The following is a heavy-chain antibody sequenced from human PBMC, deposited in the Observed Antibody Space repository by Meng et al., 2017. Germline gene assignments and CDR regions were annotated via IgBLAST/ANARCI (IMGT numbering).Heavy chain of an antibody. Sequence: QEQLHQAGPGLGKPSQTLSIPAAISGDSVSSNSDAWNWIRQSPPRGIEWLGRTYYRSKWYNDYAVSVKSRITINPDTSKNQFSLQLNSVTPEDTAVYYCARGVVYAISYFDYWGQGTLVTVSS. CDR3: ARGVVYAISYFDY. CDR1: GDSVSSNSDA. CDR2: TYYRSKWYN. D-gene: IGHD2-8*02. J-gene: IGHJ4*02. V-gene: IGHV6-1*01.